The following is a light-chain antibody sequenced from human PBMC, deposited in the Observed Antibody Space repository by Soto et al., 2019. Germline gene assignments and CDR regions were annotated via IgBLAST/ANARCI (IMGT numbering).Light chain of an antibody. V-gene: IGKV4-1*01. CDR3: QQYYSAWWT. Sequence: DIVMTQSPDSLAVSLGERATINCKSSQSVLYSSNNKNYLAWYQQKPGQPPKLLIYWASTRESGVPDRFGGSGSGTDFTLTISSLQAEDVAVYYCQQYYSAWWTFGQGTKVEI. CDR1: QSVLYSSNNKNY. J-gene: IGKJ1*01. CDR2: WAS.